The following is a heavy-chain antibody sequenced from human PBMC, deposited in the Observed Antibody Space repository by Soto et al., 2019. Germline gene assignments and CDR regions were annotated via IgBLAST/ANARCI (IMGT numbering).Heavy chain of an antibody. Sequence: ASVKVSCKASVYTFTSYDINWVRQATGQGLEWMGWMNPNSGNTGYAQKFQGRVTMTRNTSISTAYMELSSLRSEDTAVYYCARQLRFLEWLSSYLTDENYYYYMDVWGKGTTVTVSS. CDR2: MNPNSGNT. D-gene: IGHD3-3*01. V-gene: IGHV1-8*01. CDR3: ARQLRFLEWLSSYLTDENYYYYMDV. J-gene: IGHJ6*03. CDR1: VYTFTSYD.